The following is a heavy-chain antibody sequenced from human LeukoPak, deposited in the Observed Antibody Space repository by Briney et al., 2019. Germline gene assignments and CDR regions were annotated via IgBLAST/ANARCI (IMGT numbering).Heavy chain of an antibody. V-gene: IGHV3-23*01. J-gene: IGHJ4*02. Sequence: PGGSLRLSCAASGFTFSSHSMNWVRQAPGKGLEWVSAISGSGGSTYYADSVKGRFTISRDNSKNTLYLQMNSLRAEDTAVYYCAKAIVYYDSSGYEWGQGTLVTVSS. CDR2: ISGSGGST. CDR1: GFTFSSHS. CDR3: AKAIVYYDSSGYE. D-gene: IGHD3-22*01.